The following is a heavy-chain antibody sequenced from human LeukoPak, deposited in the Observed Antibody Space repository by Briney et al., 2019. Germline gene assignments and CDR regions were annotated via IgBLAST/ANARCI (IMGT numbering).Heavy chain of an antibody. Sequence: SVKVSCKASGGTFSSYAISWVRQAPGQGLEWMGGIIPIFGTANYAQKFQGRVTITTDESTSTAYMELSSLRSEDTAVYYCARVLGGSNSWYFPPAPPDYWGQGTLVTVSS. D-gene: IGHD6-13*01. J-gene: IGHJ4*02. CDR2: IIPIFGTA. V-gene: IGHV1-69*05. CDR1: GGTFSSYA. CDR3: ARVLGGSNSWYFPPAPPDY.